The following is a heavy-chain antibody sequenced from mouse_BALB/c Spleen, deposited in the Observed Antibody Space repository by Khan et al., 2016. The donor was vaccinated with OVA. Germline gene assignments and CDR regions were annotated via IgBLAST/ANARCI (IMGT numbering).Heavy chain of an antibody. CDR2: IYPARDSS. Sequence: QVELQQPGAELVKPGASVKWSCKASGYSFTSYWINWVKLRPGQGLEWIGDIYPARDSSHYNEKFKNKATLTLDTSSSTANMQLSSLTSEVSAVYSCSRSPYSDWFFDVWGAGTTVTVSS. J-gene: IGHJ1*01. CDR3: SRSPYSDWFFDV. D-gene: IGHD1-1*01. V-gene: IGHV1-55*01. CDR1: GYSFTSYW.